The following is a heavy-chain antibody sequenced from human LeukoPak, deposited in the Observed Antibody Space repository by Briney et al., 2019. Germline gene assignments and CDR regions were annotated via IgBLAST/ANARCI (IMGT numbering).Heavy chain of an antibody. J-gene: IGHJ5*02. V-gene: IGHV4-59*01. CDR2: IYYSGST. CDR1: GGSISSYY. Sequence: SETLSLTCTISGGSISSYYWSWIRQPPGKGLEWIGYIYYSGSTNYNPSLKSRVTISVDPSKNQFSLKLSSVTAADTAVDYCARQVDWFDPWGRGTLVTVSS. CDR3: ARQVDWFDP.